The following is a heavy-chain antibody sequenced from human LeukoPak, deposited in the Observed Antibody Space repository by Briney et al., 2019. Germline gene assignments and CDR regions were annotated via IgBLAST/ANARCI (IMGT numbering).Heavy chain of an antibody. V-gene: IGHV1-2*02. J-gene: IGHJ4*02. Sequence: ASVKVSCKASGYTFTGYYLHWVRQAPGQGLEWMGWINPNSGGTKYAQKFQGRVAMTRDTSISTAYMELSRPTSDDTAVYYCARGRDIVLAGLSVLHDYWGQGTLVTVSS. CDR2: INPNSGGT. D-gene: IGHD2-8*02. CDR1: GYTFTGYY. CDR3: ARGRDIVLAGLSVLHDY.